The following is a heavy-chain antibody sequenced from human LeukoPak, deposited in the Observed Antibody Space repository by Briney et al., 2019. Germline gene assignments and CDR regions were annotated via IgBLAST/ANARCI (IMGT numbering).Heavy chain of an antibody. D-gene: IGHD6-13*01. CDR2: ISYDGSNE. V-gene: IGHV3-30*18. CDR3: TKAEFSSSWYNLKGPFDP. CDR1: GFTFGRYG. J-gene: IGHJ5*02. Sequence: QPGRSLRLSCAASGFTFGRYGMHWVRQAPGKGLEWVAVISYDGSNEYFADSVKGRFTISRDNSKNTLYLQMHSLRAEDTAVYYCTKAEFSSSWYNLKGPFDPWGQGTLVTVSS.